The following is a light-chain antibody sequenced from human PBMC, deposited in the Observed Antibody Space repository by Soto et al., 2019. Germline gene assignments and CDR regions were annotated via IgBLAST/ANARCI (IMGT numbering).Light chain of an antibody. V-gene: IGLV7-46*01. CDR2: DTT. CDR3: LLSYSGADVV. Sequence: QAVVTQEPSLTVSPGGTVTLTCGSSTGAVTSGHYPYWFQQKPGQAPRALIYDTTNKHSWTPARFSGSLLGGKAALTLSGAQPEDEADYYCLLSYSGADVVFGGGNQLTVL. J-gene: IGLJ2*01. CDR1: TGAVTSGHY.